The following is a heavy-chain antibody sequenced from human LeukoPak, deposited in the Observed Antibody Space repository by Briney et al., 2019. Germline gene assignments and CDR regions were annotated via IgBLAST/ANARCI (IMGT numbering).Heavy chain of an antibody. V-gene: IGHV4-59*08. D-gene: IGHD1/OR15-1a*01. CDR2: ISDSGTT. J-gene: IGHJ4*02. CDR1: VVPVNVFH. CDR3: ARHVEHAAYFRY. Sequence: SETLSLTGPVAVVPVNVFHWGWFRQSPGGGREWLGWISDSGTTNYNPSFRSRLAISADTSKSQLSLELTSVTAADTAVYYCARHVEHAAYFRYWGQGSLVTVSS.